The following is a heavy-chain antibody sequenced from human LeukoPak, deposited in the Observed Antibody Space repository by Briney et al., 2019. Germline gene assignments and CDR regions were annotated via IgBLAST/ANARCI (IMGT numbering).Heavy chain of an antibody. CDR1: GFTFSSYA. D-gene: IGHD6-19*01. V-gene: IGHV3-33*08. CDR2: IWYDGSNK. J-gene: IGHJ4*02. Sequence: GGSLRLSCAASGFTFSSYAMHWVRQAPGKGLEWVAVIWYDGSNKYYADSVKGRFTISRDNSKNTLYLQMNSLRAEDTAVYYCARGGSGWSRPADYWGQGTLVTVSS. CDR3: ARGGSGWSRPADY.